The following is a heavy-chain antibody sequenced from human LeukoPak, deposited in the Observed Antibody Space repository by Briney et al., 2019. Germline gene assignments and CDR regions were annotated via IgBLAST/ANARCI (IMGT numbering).Heavy chain of an antibody. CDR1: GGSISSYY. CDR2: IYHSGST. CDR3: ARGYDNDEFDY. D-gene: IGHD3-16*01. V-gene: IGHV4-59*12. Sequence: SETLSLTCTVSGGSISSYYWSWIRQPPGKGLEWIGYIYHSGSTYYNPSLKSRVTISVDRSKNQFSLKLSSVTAADTAVYYCARGYDNDEFDYWGQGTLVTVSS. J-gene: IGHJ4*02.